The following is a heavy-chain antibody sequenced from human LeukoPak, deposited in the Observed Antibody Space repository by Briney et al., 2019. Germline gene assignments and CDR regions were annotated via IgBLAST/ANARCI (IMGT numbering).Heavy chain of an antibody. CDR1: GFTFSGSV. CDR3: TSGSGWYSPDY. V-gene: IGHV3-73*01. J-gene: IGHJ4*02. Sequence: PGGSLTLSCAASGFTFSGSVMHWVRQASGKGLEWVGRITSKPNSYATVYAASVKGRFTISSDESKNTAYLQMNSLKTEDTAVYYCTSGSGWYSPDYWGQGTLVTVSS. D-gene: IGHD6-19*01. CDR2: ITSKPNSYAT.